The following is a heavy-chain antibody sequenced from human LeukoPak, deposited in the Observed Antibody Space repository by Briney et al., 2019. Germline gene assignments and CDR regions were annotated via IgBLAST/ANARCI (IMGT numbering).Heavy chain of an antibody. CDR3: ARGLRIAAAPIGY. J-gene: IGHJ4*02. Sequence: SETLSLTCTVSGVSISSDDYFWGWIRQSPGKGLEWIGEINHSGSTNYNPSLKSRVTISVDTSKNQFSLKLSSVTAADTAVYYCARGLRIAAAPIGYWGQGTLDTVSS. CDR1: GVSISSDDYF. V-gene: IGHV4-39*07. CDR2: INHSGST. D-gene: IGHD6-13*01.